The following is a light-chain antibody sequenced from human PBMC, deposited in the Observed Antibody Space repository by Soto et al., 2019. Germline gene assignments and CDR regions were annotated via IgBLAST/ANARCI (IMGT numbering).Light chain of an antibody. CDR3: AAWDDSLSGGVV. Sequence: QSALTQPPSASGTPGQRVTISCSGSSSNIGSNYVYWYQQLPGTAPKHLIHRNNQRPSGVPDCISGSKSGTSATLAISGLRSEDEADYYYAAWDDSLSGGVVFGAGTKVTVL. V-gene: IGLV1-47*01. CDR1: SSNIGSNY. CDR2: RNN. J-gene: IGLJ2*01.